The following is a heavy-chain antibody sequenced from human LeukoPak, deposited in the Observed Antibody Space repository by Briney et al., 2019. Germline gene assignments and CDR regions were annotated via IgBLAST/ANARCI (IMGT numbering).Heavy chain of an antibody. CDR1: GGSISSYY. D-gene: IGHD6-19*01. V-gene: IGHV4-59*01. CDR2: IYYSGST. CDR3: ARTSSGWFDSHFDY. J-gene: IGHJ4*02. Sequence: SETLSLTCTVSGGSISSYYWSWIRQPPGKGLEWIGYIYYSGSTNYNPFLKSRVTISVDTSKNQFSLKLSSVTAADTAVYYCARTSSGWFDSHFDYWGQGTLVTVSS.